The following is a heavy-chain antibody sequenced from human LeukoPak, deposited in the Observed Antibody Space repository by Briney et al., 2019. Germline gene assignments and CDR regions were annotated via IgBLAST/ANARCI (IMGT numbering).Heavy chain of an antibody. V-gene: IGHV1-18*01. CDR1: GYTFTSYG. Sequence: ASVKVSCKASGYTFTSYGISWVRQAPGQGLEWMGWISAYNGNTSYAQKLQGRVTMTTDTSTSTAYMELRSLRSDDTAVYYCARGVCTNGICYGPYYYYGMDVWGQGTTVTVSS. CDR3: ARGVCTNGICYGPYYYYGMDV. CDR2: ISAYNGNT. D-gene: IGHD2-8*01. J-gene: IGHJ6*02.